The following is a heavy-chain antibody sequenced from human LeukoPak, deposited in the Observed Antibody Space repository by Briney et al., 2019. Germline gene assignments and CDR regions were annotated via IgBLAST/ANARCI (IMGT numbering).Heavy chain of an antibody. J-gene: IGHJ6*02. Sequence: GGSLRLSCAASGFTFSSNYMSWVRQAPGKGLEWVSVIYSGGSTYYADSVKGRFTISRHNSKNTLYLQMNSLRAEDTAVYYCARDRAVTSTKIYGMDVWGQGTTVTVSS. CDR3: ARDRAVTSTKIYGMDV. CDR2: IYSGGST. V-gene: IGHV3-53*04. D-gene: IGHD4-4*01. CDR1: GFTFSSNY.